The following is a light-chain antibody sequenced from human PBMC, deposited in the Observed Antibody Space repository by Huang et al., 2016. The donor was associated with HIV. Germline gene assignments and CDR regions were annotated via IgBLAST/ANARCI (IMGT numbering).Light chain of an antibody. CDR3: QHSDGLSPLT. J-gene: IGKJ4*01. V-gene: IGKV1-8*01. CDR1: QDIGTS. Sequence: AIRMTQSPSSLSASTGDRVTITCRASQDIGTSLAWYQHRPGKAPVLLIFDASNLQRGVPSRFTGSGSRTVFTLTSACLQVEDVATYYCQHSDGLSPLTFGGGTKVDI. CDR2: DAS.